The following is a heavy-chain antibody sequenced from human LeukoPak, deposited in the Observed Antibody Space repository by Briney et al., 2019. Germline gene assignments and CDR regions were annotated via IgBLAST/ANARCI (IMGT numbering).Heavy chain of an antibody. D-gene: IGHD2-15*01. J-gene: IGHJ5*02. Sequence: ASVKVSCKASGYTFTGYYMRWVRQAPGQGLEWMGWINPNSGGTNYAQKFQGRVTMTRDTSISTAYMELSRLRSDDTAVYYCARDAKKSCSGGSCYSGGFDPWGQGTLVTVSS. CDR3: ARDAKKSCSGGSCYSGGFDP. V-gene: IGHV1-2*02. CDR1: GYTFTGYY. CDR2: INPNSGGT.